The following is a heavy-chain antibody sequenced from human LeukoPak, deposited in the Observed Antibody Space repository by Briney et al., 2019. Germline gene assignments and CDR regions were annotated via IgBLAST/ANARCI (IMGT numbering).Heavy chain of an antibody. J-gene: IGHJ5*02. CDR1: GGSISNYW. D-gene: IGHD5-24*01. CDR2: VFDSGGT. V-gene: IGHV4-59*01. CDR3: ARARDDYINNWFDH. Sequence: ASETLSLTCTVSGGSISNYWWSWIRQPPGKGLEWIGYVFDSGGTNYNPSLKSRVTISVDTSKKQFSLKLSSVTAADTAVYYCARARDDYINNWFDHWGQGTLVTVSS.